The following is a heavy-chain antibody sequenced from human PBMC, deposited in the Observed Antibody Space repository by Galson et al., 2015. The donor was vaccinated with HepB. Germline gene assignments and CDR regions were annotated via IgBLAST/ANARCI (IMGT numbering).Heavy chain of an antibody. CDR3: ARGGRGTCSSTSCYGSWFDP. CDR2: INHSGST. V-gene: IGHV4-34*01. CDR1: GGSFSGYY. Sequence: DTLSLTCAVYGGSFSGYYWSWIRQPPGKGLEWIGEINHSGSTNYNPSLKSRVTISVDTSKNQFSLKLSSVTAADTAVYYCARGGRGTCSSTSCYGSWFDPWGQGTLVTVSS. J-gene: IGHJ5*02. D-gene: IGHD2-2*01.